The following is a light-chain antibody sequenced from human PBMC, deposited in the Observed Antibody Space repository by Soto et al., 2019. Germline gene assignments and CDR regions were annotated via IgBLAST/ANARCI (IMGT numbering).Light chain of an antibody. CDR2: DAS. V-gene: IGKV3-11*01. J-gene: IGKJ5*01. CDR1: QSVSIY. CDR3: QQRRDWPIT. Sequence: EFVLTQSPATLSLSPGERATLSCRASQSVSIYLAWYQQKPGQAPRLLIYDASNRATGTPARFSGSGSGTDFTLTISSLEPEDFAVYYCQQRRDWPITFGQGTRLEIK.